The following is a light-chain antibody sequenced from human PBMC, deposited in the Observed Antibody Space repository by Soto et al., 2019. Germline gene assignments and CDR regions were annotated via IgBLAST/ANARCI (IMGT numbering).Light chain of an antibody. CDR2: DAS. V-gene: IGKV3-11*01. Sequence: EIVLTQSPATLSLSPGERATLSCRASQSDSSYLAWYQQKPGQAPSLLIFDASNRATGIPARFSGSGSGTDFTLTISRLEPEDFAVYYCQQRSNGYTFGQGTKLEIK. CDR1: QSDSSY. CDR3: QQRSNGYT. J-gene: IGKJ2*01.